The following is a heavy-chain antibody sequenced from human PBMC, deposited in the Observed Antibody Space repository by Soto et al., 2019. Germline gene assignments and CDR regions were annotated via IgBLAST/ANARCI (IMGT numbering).Heavy chain of an antibody. CDR2: IRSKANNYAT. CDR1: GFTFSGSA. V-gene: IGHV3-73*01. J-gene: IGHJ4*02. D-gene: IGHD4-17*01. CDR3: TATTVTTGCDY. Sequence: EVQLVESGGGLVQPGGSLKLSCAASGFTFSGSAIHWVRQASGKGLEWVGRIRSKANNYATEYAASVTGRFSISREDSKDTAYLQMSSLQTDDTAVDYCTATTVTTGCDYWGQGTLVTVSS.